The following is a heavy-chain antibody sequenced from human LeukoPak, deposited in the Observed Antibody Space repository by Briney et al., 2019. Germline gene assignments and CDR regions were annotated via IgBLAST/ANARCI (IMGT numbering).Heavy chain of an antibody. V-gene: IGHV4-61*02. Sequence: SQTLSLTCTVSGGSISSSTYYWTWIRQPAGKGLEWIGRIYTTGSTNYNPSLKSRVTMSTDTSKNQFSLKLSSVTAADTAVYYCARVTTGGYYNCWGQGTLVTVSS. CDR2: IYTTGST. CDR3: ARVTTGGYYNC. D-gene: IGHD3-22*01. CDR1: GGSISSSTYY. J-gene: IGHJ4*02.